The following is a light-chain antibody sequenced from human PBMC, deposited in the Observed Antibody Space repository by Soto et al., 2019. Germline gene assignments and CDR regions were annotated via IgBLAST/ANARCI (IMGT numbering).Light chain of an antibody. CDR1: SSNIGSNY. J-gene: IGLJ2*01. CDR3: AAWDDSRSAL. V-gene: IGLV1-47*01. CDR2: RNN. Sequence: QSVLTQPPSASGTPGQRVTISCSGSSSNIGSNYVYWYQQLPGTAPKLLIYRNNPRPSGVPDQFSGSKSGTSASLAISGRRSEDEADYYCAAWDDSRSALFGGGTKLTVL.